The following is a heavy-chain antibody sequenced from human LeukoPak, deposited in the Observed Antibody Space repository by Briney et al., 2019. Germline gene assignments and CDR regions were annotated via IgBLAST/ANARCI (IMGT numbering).Heavy chain of an antibody. J-gene: IGHJ3*02. Sequence: SETLSLTCTVSGGSISSGSYYWRWIRQPAGKGLEWIGRIYTRGSTNYNPSLKSRVTISVDTSKNQFSLKLSSVTAADTAVYYCARGSRGYYYDSSGYMSAFDIWGQGTMVTVSS. CDR1: GGSISSGSYY. CDR2: IYTRGST. CDR3: ARGSRGYYYDSSGYMSAFDI. V-gene: IGHV4-61*02. D-gene: IGHD3-22*01.